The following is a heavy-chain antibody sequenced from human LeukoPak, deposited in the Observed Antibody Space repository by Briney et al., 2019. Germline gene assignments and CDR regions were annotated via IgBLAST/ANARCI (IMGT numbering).Heavy chain of an antibody. Sequence: GGSLRLSCAASGFTFSSYEMNWVRQAPGKGLEWVSYISSSGSSIYYADSVKGRFTISRDNAKNSLYLQMNSLRAEDTAVYYCARDPYSGGYGDYYYYYMDLWGQGTTVTISS. V-gene: IGHV3-48*03. CDR2: ISSSGSSI. D-gene: IGHD1-26*01. J-gene: IGHJ6*03. CDR1: GFTFSSYE. CDR3: ARDPYSGGYGDYYYYYMDL.